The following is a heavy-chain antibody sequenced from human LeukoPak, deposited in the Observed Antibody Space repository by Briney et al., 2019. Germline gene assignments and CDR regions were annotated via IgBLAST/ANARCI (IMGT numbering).Heavy chain of an antibody. Sequence: TTGGSLRLSCAASGFTFRHTWMSWVRQAPGKGLEWVGRVKSYTDGGTADYAAPVSGRFTISRDESMNTLYLQMNSLKTEDTGVYYCATLGEDYYFYYMDVWGKGTTVIVS. CDR1: GFTFRHTW. V-gene: IGHV3-15*01. J-gene: IGHJ6*03. CDR3: ATLGEDYYFYYMDV. D-gene: IGHD3-16*01. CDR2: VKSYTDGGTA.